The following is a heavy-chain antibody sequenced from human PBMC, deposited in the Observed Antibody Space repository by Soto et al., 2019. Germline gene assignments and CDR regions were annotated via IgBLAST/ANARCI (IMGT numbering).Heavy chain of an antibody. CDR1: GGSFSGYY. J-gene: IGHJ3*02. CDR3: ARVHYSTTFGGVIVIYDAFDI. V-gene: IGHV4-34*01. Sequence: QVQLQQWGAGLLKPSETLSLTCAVYGGSFSGYYWSWIRQPPGKGLEWIGEINHSGSTNYNPSLKSRVTISVDTSKNQFSLKLSSVTAADSAMYYCARVHYSTTFGGVIVIYDAFDIWGQGTMVTVSS. CDR2: INHSGST. D-gene: IGHD3-16*02.